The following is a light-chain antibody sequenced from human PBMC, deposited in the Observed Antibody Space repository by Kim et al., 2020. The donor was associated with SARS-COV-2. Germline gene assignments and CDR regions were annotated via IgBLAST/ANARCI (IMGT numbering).Light chain of an antibody. V-gene: IGLV3-19*01. CDR1: SLRSYY. Sequence: SSELTQDPAVSVALGQTVRITCQGDSLRSYYASWYQQKPGQAPVLVIYGKNNRPSGIPDRFSGSSSGNTASLTITGAQAEDEADYYCNSRDSSGNLFVFG. CDR3: NSRDSSGNLFV. CDR2: GKN. J-gene: IGLJ3*02.